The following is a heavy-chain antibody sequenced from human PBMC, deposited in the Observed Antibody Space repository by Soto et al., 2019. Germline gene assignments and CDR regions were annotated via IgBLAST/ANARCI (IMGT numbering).Heavy chain of an antibody. V-gene: IGHV3-33*01. D-gene: IGHD3-10*01. J-gene: IGHJ6*02. Sequence: GGSLRLSCAASGFTFSSYGMHWVRQAPGKGLEWVAVIWYDGSNKYYADSVKGRFTISRDNSKNTLYLQMNSLRAEDTAVYYCARDPHYYGSGTNYYYYGMDVWGQGTTVTVSS. CDR2: IWYDGSNK. CDR1: GFTFSSYG. CDR3: ARDPHYYGSGTNYYYYGMDV.